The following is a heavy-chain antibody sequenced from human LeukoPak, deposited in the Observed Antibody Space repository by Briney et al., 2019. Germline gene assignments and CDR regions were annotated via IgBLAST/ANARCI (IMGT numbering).Heavy chain of an antibody. D-gene: IGHD3-22*01. CDR2: IYPGDSDT. Sequence: PGESLQISCKGSGYSFTSYWIGWVRQMPGKGLEWMGIIYPGDSDTRYSPSFQGQVTISADKSISTAYLQWSSLKASDTAMYYCATHYYDSSGYYDSDYWGQGTLVTVSS. CDR3: ATHYYDSSGYYDSDY. J-gene: IGHJ4*02. CDR1: GYSFTSYW. V-gene: IGHV5-51*01.